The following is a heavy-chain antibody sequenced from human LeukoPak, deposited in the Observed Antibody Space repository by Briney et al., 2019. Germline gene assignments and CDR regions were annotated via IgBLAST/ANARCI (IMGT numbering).Heavy chain of an antibody. D-gene: IGHD5-12*01. CDR1: GYTFTGYY. Sequence: GASVKVSCKASGYTFTGYYIHWVRQAPGQGLEWMGWINPNSGGRNYAQKFQGRVTMTRDTSTTYMELRRLTSDDTAVYYCARAYSGYEAFDYWGQGTLVTVSS. CDR3: ARAYSGYEAFDY. V-gene: IGHV1-2*02. CDR2: INPNSGGR. J-gene: IGHJ4*02.